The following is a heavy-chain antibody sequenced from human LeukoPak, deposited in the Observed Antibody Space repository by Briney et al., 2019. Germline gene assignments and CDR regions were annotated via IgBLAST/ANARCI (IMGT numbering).Heavy chain of an antibody. Sequence: SETLSLTCTVSGGSISSSSYYWGWIRQPPGKGLEWIGSIYYSGSTYYNPSLKSRVTISVDTSKNRFSLKLSSVTAADTAVYYCARRKRRAGHFDYWGQGTLVTVSS. CDR2: IYYSGST. J-gene: IGHJ4*02. CDR3: ARRKRRAGHFDY. V-gene: IGHV4-39*01. D-gene: IGHD6-25*01. CDR1: GGSISSSSYY.